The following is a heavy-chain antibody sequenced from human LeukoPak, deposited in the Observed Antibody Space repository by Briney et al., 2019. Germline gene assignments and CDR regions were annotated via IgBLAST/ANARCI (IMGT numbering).Heavy chain of an antibody. CDR2: IYSGVPT. J-gene: IGHJ4*02. D-gene: IGHD1-1*01. Sequence: PSETLSLTCTTSGVSINRFYWSWVRQPPGTGLEWIGNIYSGVPTYFNPSLKSRVTISVDTSKNQFSLNLTSVTAADTAMYYCVQTTGWPGSDYWGQGILVTVSS. CDR3: VQTTGWPGSDY. CDR1: GVSINRFY. V-gene: IGHV4-4*09.